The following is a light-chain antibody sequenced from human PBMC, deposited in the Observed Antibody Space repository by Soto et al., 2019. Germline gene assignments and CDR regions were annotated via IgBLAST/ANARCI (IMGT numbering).Light chain of an antibody. CDR3: SLYTSENTYV. CDR1: SSNIGSNT. J-gene: IGLJ1*01. CDR2: GND. Sequence: QSVLTQPPSASGTPGQRVTISCSGSSSNIGSNTVNWYQQFPGTAPKLLIYGNDQRPSGVPDRFSGSKSGTSASLAISGLQSEDEADYYCSLYTSENTYVFGTGTKVTVL. V-gene: IGLV1-44*01.